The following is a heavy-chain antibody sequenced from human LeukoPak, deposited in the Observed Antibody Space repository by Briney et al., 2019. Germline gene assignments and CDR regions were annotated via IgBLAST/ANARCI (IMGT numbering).Heavy chain of an antibody. CDR3: AREGSMTARPFVSIDY. D-gene: IGHD6-6*01. CDR2: IHTSGNT. CDR1: GGSISTYY. J-gene: IGHJ4*02. V-gene: IGHV4-4*07. Sequence: SETLSLTCTVSGGSISTYYWSWLRQPAGKGLEWIGRIHTSGNTDYNPSLTSRVTMSVDTSKNQFSLKLSSVTAADTAVYYCAREGSMTARPFVSIDYWGQGTLVTISS.